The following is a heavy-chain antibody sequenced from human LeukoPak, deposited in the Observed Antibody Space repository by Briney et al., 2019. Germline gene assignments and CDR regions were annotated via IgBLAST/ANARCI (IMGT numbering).Heavy chain of an antibody. CDR1: GGYFSGYY. CDR3: ARHRTYYYYYYGMDV. D-gene: IGHD3/OR15-3a*01. J-gene: IGHJ6*02. CDR2: INHRGST. V-gene: IGHV4-34*01. Sequence: SETLSLTCAVYGGYFSGYYWSWIRQPPGKGLEWIGEINHRGSTNYNPSLKSRVTISVDTSKNQFSLKLSSVTAADTAVYYCARHRTYYYYYYGMDVWGQGTTVTVSS.